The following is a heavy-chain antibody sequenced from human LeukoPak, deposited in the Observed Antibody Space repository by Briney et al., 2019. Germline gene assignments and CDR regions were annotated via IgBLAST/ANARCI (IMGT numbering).Heavy chain of an antibody. CDR2: INYGGST. CDR3: ARGFPPGSGSRGSHAFDV. J-gene: IGHJ3*01. D-gene: IGHD6-19*01. Sequence: SETLSLTCAVSEMSFSAYYWNWIRQSPGKGLEWIGEINYGGSTKYSPSLEGRGTILIDTSKNQFSLKLTSVTAADTAVYYCARGFPPGSGSRGSHAFDVWGQGTMVTVSS. V-gene: IGHV4-34*01. CDR1: EMSFSAYY.